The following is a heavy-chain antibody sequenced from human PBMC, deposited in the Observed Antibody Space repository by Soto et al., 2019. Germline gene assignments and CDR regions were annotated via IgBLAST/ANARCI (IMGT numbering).Heavy chain of an antibody. D-gene: IGHD3-10*01. Sequence: QVQLVQSGAEVKKPGASVKVSCKASGYTFTNYAMHWVRQAPGQRLEWMGWINAGNGNTKYSQKFQGRVTFTRDTSARTAYMELSSLRSEDTAVYYCASSYYGSGNPKDYYYGMDVWGQGTTVTVSS. J-gene: IGHJ6*02. V-gene: IGHV1-3*01. CDR2: INAGNGNT. CDR1: GYTFTNYA. CDR3: ASSYYGSGNPKDYYYGMDV.